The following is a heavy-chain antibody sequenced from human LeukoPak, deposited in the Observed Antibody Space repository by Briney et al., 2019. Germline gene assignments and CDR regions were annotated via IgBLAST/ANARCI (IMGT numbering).Heavy chain of an antibody. CDR1: GGSFSGYY. Sequence: TSETLSLTCAVYGGSFSGYYWSWIRQPPGKGLEWIGEINHSGSTNYNPSLKSRVTISVDTSKNQFSLKLSSVTAADTAVYYCAREGDSNSVGWFDPWGQGTLVTVSS. D-gene: IGHD6-13*01. V-gene: IGHV4-34*01. J-gene: IGHJ5*02. CDR3: AREGDSNSVGWFDP. CDR2: INHSGST.